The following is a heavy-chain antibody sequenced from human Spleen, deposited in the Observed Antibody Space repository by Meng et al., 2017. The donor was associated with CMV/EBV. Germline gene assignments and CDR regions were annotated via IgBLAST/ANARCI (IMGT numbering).Heavy chain of an antibody. V-gene: IGHV1-2*02. CDR3: AKYLGGSWFTFGYFGLDV. CDR2: INPNSGAT. CDR1: GYTFIGYY. Sequence: ASVKVSCKASGYTFIGYYIHWVRQAPGQGLEWMGWINPNSGATNYAQNFQGRVTMTRDTSISTVYLDLSRLRSDDTAVYYCAKYLGGSWFTFGYFGLDVWGQGTTVTVSS. J-gene: IGHJ6*02. D-gene: IGHD6-13*01.